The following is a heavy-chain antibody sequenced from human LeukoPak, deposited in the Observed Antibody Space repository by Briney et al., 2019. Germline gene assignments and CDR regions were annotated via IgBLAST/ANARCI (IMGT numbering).Heavy chain of an antibody. D-gene: IGHD2-15*01. V-gene: IGHV3-11*01. CDR2: ISSSGSTI. Sequence: GGSLRLSCAASGFTFSDYYMSWIRQAPGKGLEWVSYISSSGSTIYYADSVKGRFTISRDNAKNSLYLQMNSLRAEDTAVYYCARDHEVVVAATKKFDPWGQGTLVTVSS. J-gene: IGHJ5*02. CDR1: GFTFSDYY. CDR3: ARDHEVVVAATKKFDP.